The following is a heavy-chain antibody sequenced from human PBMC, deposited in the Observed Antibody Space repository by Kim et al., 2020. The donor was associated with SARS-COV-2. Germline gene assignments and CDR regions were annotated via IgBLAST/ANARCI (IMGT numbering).Heavy chain of an antibody. V-gene: IGHV4-34*01. CDR2: INHSGST. Sequence: SETLSLTCGVYGGSFSGFYWSWIRQPPGKGLEWIGEINHSGSTNYNPSLKSRVNISVDTSKNQFSLNLSSVTAADTAMYYCARGIGGSSGHYWGQGSLVT. D-gene: IGHD3-16*01. J-gene: IGHJ4*02. CDR1: GGSFSGFY. CDR3: ARGIGGSSGHY.